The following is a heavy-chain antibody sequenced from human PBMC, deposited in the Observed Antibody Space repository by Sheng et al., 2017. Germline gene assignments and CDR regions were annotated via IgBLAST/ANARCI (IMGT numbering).Heavy chain of an antibody. Sequence: QVQLQESGPGLVKAFGSPCPSPALSLVPPSILTIGAGSGSPPGRDWMDWTYLFQWEHRLQPLLESRVTMSVXTSKNQFSLRLRSVTAADTALYYCARDTRFLHSSYYFDYWGQGILVTVSS. CDR1: VPPSILT. CDR2: LFQWEH. CDR3: ARDTRFLHSSYYFDY. V-gene: IGHV4-4*07. J-gene: IGHJ4*02. D-gene: IGHD3-3*01.